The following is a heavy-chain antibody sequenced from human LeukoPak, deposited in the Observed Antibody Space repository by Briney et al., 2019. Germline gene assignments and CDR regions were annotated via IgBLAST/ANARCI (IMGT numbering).Heavy chain of an antibody. D-gene: IGHD3-16*02. J-gene: IGHJ4*02. CDR1: GGSISSGGYY. Sequence: PSETLSLTCTVSGGSISSGGYYWSWIRQHPGKGLEWIGYIYYSGSTYYNPSLKSRVTISVDTSKNQFSLKLSSVTAADTAVYYCARSPIVDVWGSYRSFDYWGQGTLVTVSS. V-gene: IGHV4-31*03. CDR2: IYYSGST. CDR3: ARSPIVDVWGSYRSFDY.